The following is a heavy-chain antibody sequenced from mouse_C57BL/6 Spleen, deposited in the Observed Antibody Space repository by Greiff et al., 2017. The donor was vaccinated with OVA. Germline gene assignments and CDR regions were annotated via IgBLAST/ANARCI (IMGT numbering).Heavy chain of an antibody. CDR3: ARESAGDYAMDY. CDR1: GFTFSDFY. J-gene: IGHJ4*01. CDR2: SRNKANDYTT. Sequence: EVKLVESGGGLVQSGRSLRLSCATSGFTFSDFYMEWVRQAPGKGLEWIAASRNKANDYTTEYSASVKGRFIVSRDTSQSILSLQMNALRAEDTAIYYCARESAGDYAMDYWGQGTSVTVSS. V-gene: IGHV7-1*01.